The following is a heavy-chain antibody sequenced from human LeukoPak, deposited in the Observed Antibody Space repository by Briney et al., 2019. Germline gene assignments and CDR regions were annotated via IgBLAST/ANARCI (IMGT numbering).Heavy chain of an antibody. V-gene: IGHV3-21*01. CDR3: ARDISYYDFWSGYWVGWFDP. CDR1: GFTFSSYS. Sequence: GGSLRLSCAASGFTFSSYSMNWVRQAPGKGLEWVSSISSSSSYIYYADSVKGRFTISRDNAKNSLYLQMNSLRAEDTAVYYCARDISYYDFWSGYWVGWFDPWGQGTLVTVSS. D-gene: IGHD3-3*01. J-gene: IGHJ5*02. CDR2: ISSSSSYI.